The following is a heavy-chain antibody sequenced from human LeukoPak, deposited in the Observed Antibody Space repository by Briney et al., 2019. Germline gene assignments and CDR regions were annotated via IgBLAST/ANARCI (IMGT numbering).Heavy chain of an antibody. CDR1: GFTFSSYE. Sequence: GGSLRLSCAASGFTFSSYEMNWVRQAPGKGLEWVSYISSSGSTIYYADSVKGRFTISRDNAKNTLYLQMNSLRAEDTAVYYCAKDRLYRDQWLYGGDFDYWGQGTLVTVSS. J-gene: IGHJ4*02. CDR3: AKDRLYRDQWLYGGDFDY. CDR2: ISSSGSTI. D-gene: IGHD5-12*01. V-gene: IGHV3-48*03.